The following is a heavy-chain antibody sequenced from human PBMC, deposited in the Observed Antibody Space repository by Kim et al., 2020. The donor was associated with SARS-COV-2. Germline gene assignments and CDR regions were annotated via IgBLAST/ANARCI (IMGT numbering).Heavy chain of an antibody. CDR3: ARDTGGITMVVVVKPYYYYVMDV. Sequence: SETLSLTCAVYGGSFSGYYWRWIRQPPGKGLEWIGEINHSGSTNYNPSLKSRVTISVDTSKNQFSLKLCSVTAADTAVYYCARDTGGITMVVVVKPYYYYVMDVEGQETTITVSS. CDR2: INHSGST. CDR1: GGSFSGYY. V-gene: IGHV4-34*01. D-gene: IGHD3-22*01. J-gene: IGHJ6*02.